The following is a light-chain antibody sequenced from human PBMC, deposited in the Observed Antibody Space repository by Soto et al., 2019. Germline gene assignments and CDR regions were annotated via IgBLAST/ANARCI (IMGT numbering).Light chain of an antibody. CDR1: SGHSSYA. CDR2: XNSDXXX. J-gene: IGLJ2*01. V-gene: IGLV4-69*01. CDR3: QTWGTGVVV. Sequence: QPVLTQSPSASASLGASVKLTCTLSSGHSSYAIAWHQQQPEKGPRXXXXXNSDXXXXXXDXXXXRFSGSXXXXXXXLTISSLQSEDEADYYCQTWGTGVVVFGGGTKLTVL.